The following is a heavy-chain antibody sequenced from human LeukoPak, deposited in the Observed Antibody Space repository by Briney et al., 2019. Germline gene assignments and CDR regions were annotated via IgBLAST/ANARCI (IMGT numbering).Heavy chain of an antibody. D-gene: IGHD5-24*01. J-gene: IGHJ4*02. V-gene: IGHV3-30*02. CDR1: GFTFSSYG. CDR3: AKDRGDYFDY. Sequence: GGSLRLSCAASGFTFSSYGMHWVRQAPGKGLEWVAFIRYDGSNKYYADSVKGRFTISRDNSKTTLYLQMNSLRVEDTAVYYCAKDRGDYFDYWGQGTLVTVSS. CDR2: IRYDGSNK.